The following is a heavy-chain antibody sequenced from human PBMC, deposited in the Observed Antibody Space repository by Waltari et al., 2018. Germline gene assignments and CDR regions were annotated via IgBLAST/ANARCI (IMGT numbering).Heavy chain of an antibody. D-gene: IGHD1-26*01. J-gene: IGHJ3*02. V-gene: IGHV4-39*01. CDR2: IYYSGST. CDR1: GGSISSSSYY. CDR3: ARHRVGATKGEPDAFDI. Sequence: QLQLQESGPGLVKPSETLSLTCTVSGGSISSSSYYWGWIRQTPGKGLEWIGSIYYSGSTYYNPSLKSRVTISVDTSKNQFSLKLSSVTAADTAVYYCARHRVGATKGEPDAFDIWGQGTMVTVSS.